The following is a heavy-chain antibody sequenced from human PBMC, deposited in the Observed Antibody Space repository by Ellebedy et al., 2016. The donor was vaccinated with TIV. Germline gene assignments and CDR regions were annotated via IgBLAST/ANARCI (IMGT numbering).Heavy chain of an antibody. J-gene: IGHJ4*02. CDR1: GGSFSGYY. D-gene: IGHD6-19*01. Sequence: SETLSLTXAVYGGSFSGYYWSWIRQPPGKGLEWIGEINHSGSTNYNPSLKSRVTISVDTSKNQFSLKLSSVTAADTAVYYCARGREQWHRFDYWGQGTLVTVSS. CDR3: ARGREQWHRFDY. CDR2: INHSGST. V-gene: IGHV4-34*01.